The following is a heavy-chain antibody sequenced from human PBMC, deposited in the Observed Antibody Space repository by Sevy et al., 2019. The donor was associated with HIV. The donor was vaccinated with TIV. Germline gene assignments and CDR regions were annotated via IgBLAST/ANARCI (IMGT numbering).Heavy chain of an antibody. CDR2: IIPILGTA. Sequence: ASVKVSCKASGGTFSSYAISWVRQAPGQGLEWMGGIIPILGTANYAQKFQGRVTITADKSTSTAYMELSSLRSEDTAVYYCARASELWLKFDYWGQGTLVTVSS. J-gene: IGHJ4*02. V-gene: IGHV1-69*06. CDR3: ARASELWLKFDY. CDR1: GGTFSSYA. D-gene: IGHD5-18*01.